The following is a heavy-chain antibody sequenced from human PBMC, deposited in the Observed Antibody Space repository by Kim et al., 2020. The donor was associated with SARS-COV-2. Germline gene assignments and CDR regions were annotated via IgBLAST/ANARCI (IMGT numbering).Heavy chain of an antibody. Sequence: AGRTYYAHSRKGRFTISRDNSKNTLYLQLNSLRAEDTAVYYCAKDQRDLDYWGQGTLVTVSS. V-gene: IGHV3-23*01. J-gene: IGHJ4*02. CDR3: AKDQRDLDY. CDR2: AGRT.